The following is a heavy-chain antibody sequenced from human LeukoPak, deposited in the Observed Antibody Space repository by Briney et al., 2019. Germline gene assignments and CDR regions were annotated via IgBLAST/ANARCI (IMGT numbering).Heavy chain of an antibody. V-gene: IGHV1-2*02. CDR1: GYTFTSYG. J-gene: IGHJ5*02. CDR3: ARVIPHHYGSGSYYNSNWFDP. D-gene: IGHD3-10*01. Sequence: GASVKVSCKASGYTFTSYGISWVRQAPGQGLEWMGWINPNSGGTNYAQKFQGRVTMTRDTSISTAYMELSRLRSDDTAVYYCARVIPHHYGSGSYYNSNWFDPWGQGTLVTVSS. CDR2: INPNSGGT.